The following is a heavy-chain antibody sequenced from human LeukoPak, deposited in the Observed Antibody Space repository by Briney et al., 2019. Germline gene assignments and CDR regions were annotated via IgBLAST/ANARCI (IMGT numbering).Heavy chain of an antibody. V-gene: IGHV1-2*02. J-gene: IGHJ3*02. CDR3: ASDDYYDSSGYYRFRAFDI. D-gene: IGHD3-22*01. Sequence: ASVKVSCKASGYTFTGYYMHWVRQAPGQGLEWMGWINPNSGGTNYAQKFQGRVTMTRDTSISTAYMELSRLRSDDTAVYYCASDDYYDSSGYYRFRAFDIWGQGTVVTVSS. CDR1: GYTFTGYY. CDR2: INPNSGGT.